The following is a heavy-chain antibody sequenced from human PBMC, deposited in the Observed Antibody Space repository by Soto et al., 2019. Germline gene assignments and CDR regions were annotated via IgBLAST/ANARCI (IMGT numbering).Heavy chain of an antibody. CDR2: INHSGST. CDR3: ARGSGHIVVVTTFDY. Sequence: PSDTLSLTCAVYGGSFSGYYWSWIRQPPGKGLEWIGEINHSGSTNYNPSLKSRVTISVDTSKNQFSLKLSSVTAADTAVYYCARGSGHIVVVTTFDYWGQGTLVTVS. CDR1: GGSFSGYY. D-gene: IGHD2-21*02. V-gene: IGHV4-34*01. J-gene: IGHJ4*02.